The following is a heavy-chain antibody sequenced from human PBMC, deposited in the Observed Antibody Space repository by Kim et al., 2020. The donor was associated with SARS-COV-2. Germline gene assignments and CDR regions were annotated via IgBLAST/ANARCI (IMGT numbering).Heavy chain of an antibody. D-gene: IGHD3-3*01. V-gene: IGHV3-48*02. CDR2: ISSSSSII. Sequence: GGSLRLSCAASGFTFSSYSMNWVRQAPGKGLEWVSYISSSSSIIYYADSVKGRFTISRDNAKNSLYLQMNSLRDEDTAVYYCARDLSRVGITIFGVVSSGYYGMDVWGQGTTVTVSS. CDR3: ARDLSRVGITIFGVVSSGYYGMDV. CDR1: GFTFSSYS. J-gene: IGHJ6*02.